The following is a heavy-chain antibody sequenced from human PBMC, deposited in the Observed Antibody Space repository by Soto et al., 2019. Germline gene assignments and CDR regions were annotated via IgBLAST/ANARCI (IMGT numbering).Heavy chain of an antibody. V-gene: IGHV3-7*03. Sequence: GGSLRLSCAASGFSFGDYWMSWVRQAPGKGLEWVAHMKKDGSEKYYVDSVKGRFTVSRDNTKSSLYLQMSSLRAEDTAVYYCAKLGSGSYTGLYFDYWGQGTLVTVSS. CDR3: AKLGSGSYTGLYFDY. J-gene: IGHJ4*02. CDR1: GFSFGDYW. CDR2: MKKDGSEK. D-gene: IGHD2-2*02.